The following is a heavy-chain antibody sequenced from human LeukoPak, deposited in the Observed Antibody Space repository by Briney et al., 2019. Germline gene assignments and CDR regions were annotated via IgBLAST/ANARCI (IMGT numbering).Heavy chain of an antibody. D-gene: IGHD1-26*01. CDR3: ARIVGAPGNYYYYYYMDV. Sequence: ASVKVSCKASGGTFSSYAITWVRQAPGQGLEWMGWISAYNGNTNYAQKLQGRVTMTTDTSTSTAYMELRSLRSDDTAVYYCARIVGAPGNYYYYYYMDVWGKGTTVTVSS. J-gene: IGHJ6*03. CDR1: GGTFSSYA. V-gene: IGHV1-18*01. CDR2: ISAYNGNT.